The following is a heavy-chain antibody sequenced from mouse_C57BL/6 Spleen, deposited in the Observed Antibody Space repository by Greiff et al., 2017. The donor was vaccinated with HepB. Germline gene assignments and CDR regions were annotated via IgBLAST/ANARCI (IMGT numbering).Heavy chain of an antibody. CDR3: AREVYDGYLGY. Sequence: VQLQESGAELARPGASVKLSCKASGYTFTSYGISWVKQRTGQGLEWIGEIYPRSGNTYYNEKFKGKATLTADKSSSTAYMELRSLTSEDSAVYFCAREVYDGYLGYWGQGTTLTVSS. D-gene: IGHD2-3*01. CDR1: GYTFTSYG. V-gene: IGHV1-81*01. CDR2: IYPRSGNT. J-gene: IGHJ2*01.